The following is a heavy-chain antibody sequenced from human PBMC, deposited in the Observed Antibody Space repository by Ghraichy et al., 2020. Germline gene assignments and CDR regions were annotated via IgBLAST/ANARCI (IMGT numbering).Heavy chain of an antibody. V-gene: IGHV1-8*01. CDR1: GYTFTSYD. J-gene: IGHJ4*02. D-gene: IGHD3-10*01. CDR2: MNPNSGNT. CDR3: ARRELPTTRLPDY. Sequence: ASVKVSSKASGYTFTSYDINWVRQATGQGLEWMGWMNPNSGNTGYAQKFQDRVTMTRNTSINTAYMELSGLGSEDTAGYYCARRELPTTRLPDYWGQGTLVTVSS.